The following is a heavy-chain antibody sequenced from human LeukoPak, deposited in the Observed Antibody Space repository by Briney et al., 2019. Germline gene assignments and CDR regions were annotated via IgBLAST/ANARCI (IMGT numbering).Heavy chain of an antibody. J-gene: IGHJ6*03. V-gene: IGHV3-21*01. CDR1: GFTFSSYS. D-gene: IGHD2-2*01. CDR3: ASSHLGYCSSTSCYRGLGYYYYYMDV. CDR2: ISSSSSYI. Sequence: GGSLRLSCAASGFTFSSYSMNWVRQAPGKGLEWVSSISSSSSYIYYADSVKGRFTISRDNAKNSLYLQMNSLRAEDTAVYYCASSHLGYCSSTSCYRGLGYYYYYMDVWGIGTTVTVSS.